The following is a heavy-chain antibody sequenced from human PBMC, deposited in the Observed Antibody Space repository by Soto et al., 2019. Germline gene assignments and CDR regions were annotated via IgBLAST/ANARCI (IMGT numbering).Heavy chain of an antibody. Sequence: SVKVSCKASGGTFSSYTISWVRQAPGQGLEWMGRIIPILGIANYAQKFQGRVTITADKSTSTAYMELSSLRSEDTAVYYCARDTSYYDSYDWFDPWGQGTLVTVSS. CDR2: IIPILGIA. D-gene: IGHD3-22*01. CDR3: ARDTSYYDSYDWFDP. V-gene: IGHV1-69*04. CDR1: GGTFSSYT. J-gene: IGHJ5*02.